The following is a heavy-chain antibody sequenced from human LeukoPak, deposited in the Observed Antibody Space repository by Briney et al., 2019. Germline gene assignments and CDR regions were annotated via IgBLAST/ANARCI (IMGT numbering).Heavy chain of an antibody. V-gene: IGHV3-15*01. CDR3: TTGSIY. CDR1: GFNFSNAW. J-gene: IGHJ4*02. Sequence: GGSLRLSCAASGFNFSNAWVSWVRQAPGRGLEWVGRIRSKTDGGTGDYTAPVKGRFTMSRDDSISTLYLEMNSLKTEDTGVYYCTTGSIYWGQGTLVTVSS. CDR2: IRSKTDGGTG. D-gene: IGHD1-26*01.